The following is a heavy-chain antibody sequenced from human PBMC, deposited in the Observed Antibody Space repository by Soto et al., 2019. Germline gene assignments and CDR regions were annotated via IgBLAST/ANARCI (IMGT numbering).Heavy chain of an antibody. J-gene: IGHJ4*02. CDR2: ISSNSDTR. CDR1: GFTFSSYG. D-gene: IGHD3-16*02. Sequence: GGSLRLSCAASGFTFSSYGMNWVRQAPGKGLEWVSYISSNSDTRYYADSVKGRFTISRDNAKNSLYLQMNSLRVEDTAVYYCAGLSQYWGQGALVTVSS. V-gene: IGHV3-48*01. CDR3: AGLSQY.